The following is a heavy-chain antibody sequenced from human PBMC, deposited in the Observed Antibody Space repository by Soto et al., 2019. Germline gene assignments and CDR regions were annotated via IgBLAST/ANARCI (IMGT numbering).Heavy chain of an antibody. Sequence: SETLSLTCTVSGGSISSYFWSWIRQPPGKGLEWIGYIYYTGDTNYNPSLRSRLTILVDTSKNQFSLNLRSVATADTAVYYCARGGWSHDSWGQGALVTVSS. CDR1: GGSISSYF. CDR3: ARGGWSHDS. CDR2: IYYTGDT. D-gene: IGHD2-15*01. J-gene: IGHJ4*02. V-gene: IGHV4-59*01.